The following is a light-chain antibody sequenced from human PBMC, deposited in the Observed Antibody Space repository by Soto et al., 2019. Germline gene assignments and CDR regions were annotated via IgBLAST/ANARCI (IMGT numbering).Light chain of an antibody. J-gene: IGKJ2*01. CDR2: DVS. V-gene: IGKV3-11*01. Sequence: EIVLTQSPATLSLSPGERVTLSCRASQSVSSYLAWYQQKPGQAPRLLIYDVSNRATGIPARFSGSGSGTDFTLTISSLEPEDFAVYYCHQRRNWGAAHTFGQGTKLEIK. CDR1: QSVSSY. CDR3: HQRRNWGAAHT.